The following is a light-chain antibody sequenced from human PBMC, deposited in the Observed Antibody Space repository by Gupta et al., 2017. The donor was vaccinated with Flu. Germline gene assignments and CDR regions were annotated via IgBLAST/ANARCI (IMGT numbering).Light chain of an antibody. CDR1: SSNIGSNY. CDR3: AAWDDSLSGRV. Sequence: QSVLTQPPSASGTPGQRVPIPCSGSSSNIGSNYVYWYQQLPGPAPKLLLYRNNQRPSGVPDRFSGSKSGTSASLAISGLRSEDEADYYCAAWDDSLSGRVFGGGTKLTVL. J-gene: IGLJ3*02. V-gene: IGLV1-47*01. CDR2: RNN.